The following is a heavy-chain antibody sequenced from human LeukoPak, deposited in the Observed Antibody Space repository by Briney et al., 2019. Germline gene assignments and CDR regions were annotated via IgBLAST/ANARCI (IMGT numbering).Heavy chain of an antibody. D-gene: IGHD6-19*01. J-gene: IGHJ4*02. CDR1: GYTFNSYG. Sequence: ASVKVSCKASGYTFNSYGISWVRQAPGQGLEWMGWISAYNGHTKYAQNFQGRVTMTTDTSTSTAYMEVRSLRSDDTAVYYCARDQEQGTVAGLFYYWGPGTLVTVSS. CDR3: ARDQEQGTVAGLFYY. CDR2: ISAYNGHT. V-gene: IGHV1-18*01.